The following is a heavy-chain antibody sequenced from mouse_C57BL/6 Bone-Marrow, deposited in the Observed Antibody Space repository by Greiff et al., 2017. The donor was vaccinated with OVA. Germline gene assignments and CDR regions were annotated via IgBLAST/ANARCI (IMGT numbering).Heavy chain of an antibody. CDR2: IDPEDGDT. J-gene: IGHJ2*01. CDR3: TTLLTGRYYFDY. Sequence: VQLQQSGAELVRPGASVKLSCTASGFNIKDYYMHWVKQRPEQGLVWIGRIDPEDGDTEYAPKFQGKATMTADTSSNTAYLQLSSLTSEDTAVYYCTTLLTGRYYFDYWGQGTTLTVSS. CDR1: GFNIKDYY. D-gene: IGHD4-1*01. V-gene: IGHV14-1*01.